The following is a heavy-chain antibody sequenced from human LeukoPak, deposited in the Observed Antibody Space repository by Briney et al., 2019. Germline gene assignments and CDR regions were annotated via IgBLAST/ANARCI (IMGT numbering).Heavy chain of an antibody. V-gene: IGHV4-4*07. J-gene: IGHJ5*02. CDR3: ARSGLLWFGELITDHIFDP. CDR2: IYTSGST. D-gene: IGHD3-10*01. CDR1: GGSISSYY. Sequence: PSETLSLTCTVSGGSISSYYWSWIRQPAGKGLEWIGRIYTSGSTNYNPSLKSRVTMSVDTSKNQFSLKLSSVTAADTAVYYCARSGLLWFGELITDHIFDPWGQGTLATASS.